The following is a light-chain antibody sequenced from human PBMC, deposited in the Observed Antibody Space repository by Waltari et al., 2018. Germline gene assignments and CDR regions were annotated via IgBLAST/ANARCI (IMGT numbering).Light chain of an antibody. CDR1: TSNIGAGHD. V-gene: IGLV1-40*01. Sequence: QSVLTQPPSVSGTPGQRVTISCSGSTSNIGAGHDVHWYQHLPGTTPNPPIYGNNNRPSGVPDRFSGSQSGTSASLAITGLQADYEADYFCQSFDNMLSGGVVFGGGTKLAVL. J-gene: IGLJ2*01. CDR3: QSFDNMLSGGVV. CDR2: GNN.